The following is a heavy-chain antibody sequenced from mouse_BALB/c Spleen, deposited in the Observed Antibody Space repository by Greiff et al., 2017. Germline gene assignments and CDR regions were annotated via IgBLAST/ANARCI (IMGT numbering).Heavy chain of an antibody. V-gene: IGHV1-4*02. CDR2: INPSSGYT. CDR3: ARNGPAWFAY. CDR1: GYTFTSYT. Sequence: AAELARPGASVKMSCKASGYTFTSYTMHWVKQRPGQGLEWIGYINPSSGYTEYNQKFKDKTTLTADKSSSTAYMQLSSLTSEDSAVYYCARNGPAWFAYWGQGTLVTVSA. J-gene: IGHJ3*01.